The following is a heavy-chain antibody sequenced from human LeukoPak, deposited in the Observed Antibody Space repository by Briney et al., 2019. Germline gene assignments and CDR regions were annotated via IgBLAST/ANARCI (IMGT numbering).Heavy chain of an antibody. V-gene: IGHV3-74*01. D-gene: IGHD3-22*01. Sequence: GGSLRLSCAAAGFTFSSYWMHWDRHAPGKGLVWVSRIKSDGKTNYADSVKGRFTISRDNAKNTVSLQMNSLRAEDTGVYYCATVPSEIGGYYSEFLRQCGQCTLVTVSS. CDR3: ATVPSEIGGYYSEFLRQ. CDR2: IKSDGKT. CDR1: GFTFSSYW. J-gene: IGHJ1*01.